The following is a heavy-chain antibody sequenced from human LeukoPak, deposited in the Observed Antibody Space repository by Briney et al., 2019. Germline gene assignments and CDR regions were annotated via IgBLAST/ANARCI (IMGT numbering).Heavy chain of an antibody. Sequence: GGSLRLSCAAPGFTFSNYGMHWVRQAPGKGLEGVAVISMDGLTKYYADSVKGRFTLHRDNSRNTLYLEMNSLRDEDTALYYCAKDMYGSGSAAIYWGQGTLVTVSS. J-gene: IGHJ4*02. V-gene: IGHV3-30*18. CDR1: GFTFSNYG. D-gene: IGHD3-10*01. CDR3: AKDMYGSGSAAIY. CDR2: ISMDGLTK.